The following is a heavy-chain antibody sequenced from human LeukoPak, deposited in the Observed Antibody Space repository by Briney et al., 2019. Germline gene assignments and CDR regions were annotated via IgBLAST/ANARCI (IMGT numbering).Heavy chain of an antibody. V-gene: IGHV3-23*01. Sequence: QPGGSLRLSCAASGFSFSGYAMSWVRQAPGKGLEWVATIIGRGGSTYYADSVKGRFTFSRDNSKNTLNLQMNSLRAEDTAIYYCAKVFGYCSGGSCFTFPFDYWGQGTLVTVSS. J-gene: IGHJ4*02. CDR3: AKVFGYCSGGSCFTFPFDY. CDR2: IIGRGGST. CDR1: GFSFSGYA. D-gene: IGHD2-15*01.